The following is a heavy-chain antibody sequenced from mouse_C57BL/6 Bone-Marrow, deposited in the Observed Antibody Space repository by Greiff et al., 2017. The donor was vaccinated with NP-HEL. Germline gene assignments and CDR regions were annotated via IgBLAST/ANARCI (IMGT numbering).Heavy chain of an antibody. J-gene: IGHJ3*01. CDR3: ARYKGWDGAWFAY. V-gene: IGHV7-3*01. Sequence: EVKLMESGGGLVQPGGSLSLSCAASGFTFTDYYMSWVRQPPGKALEWLGFIRNKANGYTTEYSASVKGRFTISRDNSQSILYLQMNALRAEDSATYYCARYKGWDGAWFAYWGQGTLVTVSA. CDR2: IRNKANGYTT. CDR1: GFTFTDYY. D-gene: IGHD4-1*01.